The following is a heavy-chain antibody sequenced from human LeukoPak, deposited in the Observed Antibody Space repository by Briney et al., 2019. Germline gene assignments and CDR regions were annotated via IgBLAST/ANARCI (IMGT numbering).Heavy chain of an antibody. CDR2: IRYDGSNK. J-gene: IGHJ4*02. CDR3: AKDRYSYGRGYFDY. V-gene: IGHV3-30*02. D-gene: IGHD5-18*01. CDR1: GFTFSSYG. Sequence: PGGYLRLSCAASGFTFSSYGMHWVRQAPGKGLEWVAFIRYDGSNKYYADSVKGRFTISRDNSKNTLYLQMNSLRAEDTAVYYCAKDRYSYGRGYFDYWGQGTLVSVSS.